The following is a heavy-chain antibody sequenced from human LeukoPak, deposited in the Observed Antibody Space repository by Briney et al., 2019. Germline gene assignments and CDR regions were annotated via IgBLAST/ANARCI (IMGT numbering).Heavy chain of an antibody. CDR3: ARHGYYYYYMDV. V-gene: IGHV4-34*01. J-gene: IGHJ6*03. CDR2: INHSGST. CDR1: GGSFSGYY. Sequence: PSETLSLTCAVYGGSFSGYYWSWIRQPPGKGLEWIGEINHSGSTYYNPSLKSRVTISVDTSKNQFSLKLSSVTAADTAVYYCARHGYYYYYMDVWGKGTTVTVSS.